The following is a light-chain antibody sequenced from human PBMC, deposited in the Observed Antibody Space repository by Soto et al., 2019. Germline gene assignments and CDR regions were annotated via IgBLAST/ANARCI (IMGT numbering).Light chain of an antibody. J-gene: IGKJ1*01. CDR3: QHCNSYPEA. Sequence: DIQMTQSPSTLSGSVGDRVTITCRASQTISSWLAWYQQKPGKAPKLLIYKASTLKSGVPSRFSGSGSGTEFTLTISSLQPDDFATYYCQHCNSYPEAFGQGTKVELK. CDR1: QTISSW. CDR2: KAS. V-gene: IGKV1-5*03.